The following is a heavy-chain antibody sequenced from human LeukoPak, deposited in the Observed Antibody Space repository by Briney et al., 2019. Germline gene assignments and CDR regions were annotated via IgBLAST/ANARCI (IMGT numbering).Heavy chain of an antibody. CDR1: GYTFTGYY. CDR2: INPNSGGT. CDR3: ARATYYYDSSGYLFDY. J-gene: IGHJ4*02. Sequence: ASVKVSCKASGYTFTGYYMHWVRQAPGQGLEWMGWINPNSGGTDYAQKFQGRVTMTRDTSISTAYMELRSLRSDDTAVYYCARATYYYDSSGYLFDYWGQGTLVTVSS. D-gene: IGHD3-22*01. V-gene: IGHV1-2*02.